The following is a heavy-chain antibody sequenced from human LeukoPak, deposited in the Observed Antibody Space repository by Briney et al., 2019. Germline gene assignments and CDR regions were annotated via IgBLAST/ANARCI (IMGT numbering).Heavy chain of an antibody. CDR2: ISSSSSYI. CDR3: AKDAGRPTDAITMEDNAFDI. Sequence: GGSLRLSCAASGFTFSDYYMSWIRQAPGKGLEWVSSISSSSSYIYYADSVKGRFTISRDNAKNSLYLQMDSLRAEDTALYYCAKDAGRPTDAITMEDNAFDIWGQGTMVTVSS. V-gene: IGHV3-11*05. D-gene: IGHD3-3*01. J-gene: IGHJ3*02. CDR1: GFTFSDYY.